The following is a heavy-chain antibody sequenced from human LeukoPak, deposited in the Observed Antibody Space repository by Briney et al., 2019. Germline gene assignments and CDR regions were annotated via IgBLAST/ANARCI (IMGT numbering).Heavy chain of an antibody. J-gene: IGHJ3*02. V-gene: IGHV1-46*01. CDR3: ARVQAAHEAFDI. Sequence: GASVKVSCKASGYTFTSYYMHWVRQAPGQGLEWMGIINPSGGSTSYAQKFQGRVTITADKSTNTAYMELSSLRSEDTAVYYCARVQAAHEAFDIWGQGTMVTVSS. CDR1: GYTFTSYY. CDR2: INPSGGST.